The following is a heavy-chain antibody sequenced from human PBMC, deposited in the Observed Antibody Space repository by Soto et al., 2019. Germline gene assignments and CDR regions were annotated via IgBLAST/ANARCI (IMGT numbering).Heavy chain of an antibody. J-gene: IGHJ4*02. CDR2: VSTHYGNT. Sequence: QVPVVQSGGEVKKPGASVKVPCNPSGYNVTSYSISWVRKAPGQGLERMGWVSTHYGNTKYAQQFEGRVSMTADTATHTGYIELRILRSDDAAIYYWARGVGVPVMDYGGQGTLLTVSS. D-gene: IGHD3-10*01. CDR1: GYNVTSYS. CDR3: ARGVGVPVMDY. V-gene: IGHV1-18*04.